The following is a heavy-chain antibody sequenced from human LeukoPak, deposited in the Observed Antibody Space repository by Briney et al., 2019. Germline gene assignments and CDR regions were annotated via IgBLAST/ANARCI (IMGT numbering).Heavy chain of an antibody. J-gene: IGHJ4*02. CDR2: INPDDSDT. CDR3: ARWGSSSGSYDYFDH. Sequence: GESLKISCKGSGYTFTSDWIGWVRQKPGKGLEWMGLINPDDSDTRYSPSFQGQVTISADKSINTAYLQWTSLKASGSAMYYCARWGSSSGSYDYFDHWGQGTRVTVSS. CDR1: GYTFTSDW. D-gene: IGHD6-19*01. V-gene: IGHV5-51*01.